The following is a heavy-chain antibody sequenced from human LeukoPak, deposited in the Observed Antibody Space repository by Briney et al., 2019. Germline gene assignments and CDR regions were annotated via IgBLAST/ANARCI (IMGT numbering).Heavy chain of an antibody. CDR1: GFMFSSFG. CDR3: AKHLGSGYCTSASCREYFDH. CDR2: ISYDGSNR. Sequence: GGSLRLSCAASGFMFSSFGMHWVRQAPGKGLEWVAVISYDGSNRYYADSMKGRFTISRDNSRNTVFLQVNSLRVDDTAVYYCAKHLGSGYCTSASCREYFDHWGQGTLVSVSS. D-gene: IGHD2-2*01. V-gene: IGHV3-30*18. J-gene: IGHJ4*02.